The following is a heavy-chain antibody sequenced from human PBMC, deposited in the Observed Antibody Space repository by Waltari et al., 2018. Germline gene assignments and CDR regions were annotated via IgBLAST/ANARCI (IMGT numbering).Heavy chain of an antibody. J-gene: IGHJ6*03. CDR3: ARGGSGYQLLFVMDV. CDR2: IYTSVST. D-gene: IGHD2-2*01. Sequence: QVQLQESGPGLVKPSETLSLTCTVSGGPIRSYYWSWIRQPAGKGLEWIGRIYTSVSTNYNPSLKSRVTMSVDTSKNQFSLKLSSVTAADTAVYYCARGGSGYQLLFVMDVWGKGTTVTISS. CDR1: GGPIRSYY. V-gene: IGHV4-4*07.